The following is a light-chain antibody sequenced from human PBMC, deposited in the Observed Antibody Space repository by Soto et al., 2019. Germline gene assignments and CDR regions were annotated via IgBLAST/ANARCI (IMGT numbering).Light chain of an antibody. CDR2: AAS. Sequence: IQMTQSPSTLSASVGDRVTITCRASQGISSYLAWYQQKPGKAPKLLIYAASTLQSGVPSRFSGSGSGTDFTLTISCLQSEDFATYYCQQYYSYLITFGQGTRLEI. CDR1: QGISSY. CDR3: QQYYSYLIT. V-gene: IGKV1-8*01. J-gene: IGKJ5*01.